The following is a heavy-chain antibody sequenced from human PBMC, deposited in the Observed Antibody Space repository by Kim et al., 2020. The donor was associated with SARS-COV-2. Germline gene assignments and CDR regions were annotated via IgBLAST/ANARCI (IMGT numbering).Heavy chain of an antibody. J-gene: IGHJ4*02. V-gene: IGHV4-39*01. D-gene: IGHD6-19*01. Sequence: NRAHKTRDPITTDKSRNQFSLRLSSVTAADTAVYYCARHVPHSSGRFDYWGQGTLVTVSS. CDR3: ARHVPHSSGRFDY.